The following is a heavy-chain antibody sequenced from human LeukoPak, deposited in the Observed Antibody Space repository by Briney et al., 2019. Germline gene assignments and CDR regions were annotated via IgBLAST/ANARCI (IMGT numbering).Heavy chain of an antibody. V-gene: IGHV1-2*02. Sequence: ASVKVSCKASGYTFIDYYIHWVRQAPGQGLEWMGWINPNSGGTNYAQKFQGRVTMTRDTSISTAYMELSRLRSDDTAVYYCATAGGNCTSTSCHSYFDYWGQGTLVTVSS. CDR3: ATAGGNCTSTSCHSYFDY. D-gene: IGHD2-2*01. CDR2: INPNSGGT. J-gene: IGHJ4*02. CDR1: GYTFIDYY.